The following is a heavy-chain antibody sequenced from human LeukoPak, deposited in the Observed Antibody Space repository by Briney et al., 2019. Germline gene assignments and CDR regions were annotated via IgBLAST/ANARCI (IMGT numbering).Heavy chain of an antibody. J-gene: IGHJ4*02. CDR2: IKADGVFT. V-gene: IGHV3-33*08. CDR3: VRDRGTYRPIDY. CDR1: GFAFNVFG. Sequence: GGSLRLPCEGSGFAFNVFGMHWIRQAPGKGLEWVAFIKADGVFTNYADSVKGRFTISRDNAQNSLYLQMNSLRAEDTAIYYCVRDRGTYRPIDYWGQGTLVTVSS. D-gene: IGHD1-26*01.